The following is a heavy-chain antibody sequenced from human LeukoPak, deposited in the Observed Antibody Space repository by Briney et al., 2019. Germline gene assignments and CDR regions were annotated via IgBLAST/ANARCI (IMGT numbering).Heavy chain of an antibody. Sequence: GGSLRLSCAASGFTLSSYSMNWVRQAPGKGLERVSYISSSSSTIYYTDSVKGRFTISRDNAKNSLYLQMNSLRAEDTAVYYCARDPRYYDSSGYLDYWGQGTLVTVSS. CDR3: ARDPRYYDSSGYLDY. V-gene: IGHV3-48*01. CDR2: ISSSSSTI. D-gene: IGHD3-22*01. CDR1: GFTLSSYS. J-gene: IGHJ4*02.